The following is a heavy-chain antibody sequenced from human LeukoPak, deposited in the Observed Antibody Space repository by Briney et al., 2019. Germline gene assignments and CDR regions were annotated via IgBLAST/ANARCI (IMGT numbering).Heavy chain of an antibody. CDR3: AKDRTTSVGATLDY. CDR2: ISGSGGST. D-gene: IGHD1-26*01. V-gene: IGHV3-23*01. J-gene: IGHJ4*02. Sequence: GGSLRLSCAASGFTFSSYAMSCVRQAPGKGREWVSAISGSGGSTYYADSVKGRFTISRDNSKNTLYLQMNSLRAEDTAVYYCAKDRTTSVGATLDYWGQGTLVTVSS. CDR1: GFTFSSYA.